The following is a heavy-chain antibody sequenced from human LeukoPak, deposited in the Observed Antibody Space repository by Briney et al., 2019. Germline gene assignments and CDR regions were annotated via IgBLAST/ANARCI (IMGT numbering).Heavy chain of an antibody. Sequence: GGSLRLSCAASGFTFSRNGMTWVRQAPGKGWEWVSAISGSGGSTYYADSVKGRFTISRDNSKNTLYLQMNSLRVEDTAVYYCARDAYGSGFGDYFDYWGQGTLVTVSS. D-gene: IGHD3-10*01. V-gene: IGHV3-23*01. CDR1: GFTFSRNG. CDR3: ARDAYGSGFGDYFDY. J-gene: IGHJ4*02. CDR2: ISGSGGST.